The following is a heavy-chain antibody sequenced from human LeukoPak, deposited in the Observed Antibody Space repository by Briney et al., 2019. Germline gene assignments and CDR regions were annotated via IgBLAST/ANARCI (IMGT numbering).Heavy chain of an antibody. D-gene: IGHD2-15*01. CDR2: IYPGDSDI. CDR3: ARPPDGYCSGAGCSFEY. V-gene: IGHV5-51*01. CDR1: GYNFPGYW. J-gene: IGHJ4*02. Sequence: ESAKISCKGSGYNFPGYWIGWVRQKPGKGLEWMGVIYPGDSDIRYSPLFQGQVIISADKSIRTAYLQWNNLKASDTAMYYCARPPDGYCSGAGCSFEYWGQGTLLTVSS.